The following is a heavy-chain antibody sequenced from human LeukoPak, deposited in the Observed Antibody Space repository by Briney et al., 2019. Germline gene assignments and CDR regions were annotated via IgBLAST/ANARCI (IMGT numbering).Heavy chain of an antibody. V-gene: IGHV3-23*01. CDR1: GFTFSSYA. CDR3: AKEDRSGGSCDY. Sequence: GGYLRLSFASSGFTFSSYALGLVRQAPGKGLELDSAISCSGGSTYYADSVKGRFTISRDNSKNPLYLQMNSLRAEDTAVYYCAKEDRSGGSCDYWGQGTLVTVSS. CDR2: ISCSGGST. D-gene: IGHD2-15*01. J-gene: IGHJ4*02.